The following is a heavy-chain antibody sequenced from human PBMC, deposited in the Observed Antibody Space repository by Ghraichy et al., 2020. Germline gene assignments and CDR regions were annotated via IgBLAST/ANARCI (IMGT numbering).Heavy chain of an antibody. D-gene: IGHD3-22*01. J-gene: IGHJ3*02. CDR3: ARDREHYYDSSGGAFDI. CDR2: IWYDGSNK. V-gene: IGHV3-33*01. CDR1: GFTFSSYG. Sequence: GESLNISCAASGFTFSSYGMHWVRQAPGKGLEWVAVIWYDGSNKYYADSVKGRFTISRDNSKNTLYLQMNSLRAEDTAVYYCARDREHYYDSSGGAFDIWGQGTMVTVSS.